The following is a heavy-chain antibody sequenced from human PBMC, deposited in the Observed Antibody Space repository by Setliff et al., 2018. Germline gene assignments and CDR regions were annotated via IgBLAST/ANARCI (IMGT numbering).Heavy chain of an antibody. J-gene: IGHJ5*02. CDR3: ARGGGGYHAAS. V-gene: IGHV4-4*02. CDR2: IYHDGNT. D-gene: IGHD2-2*01. Sequence: SETLSLTCAVSGVSINSLSWWSWVRQSPGKGLEWIGEIYHDGNTKFNPSVHFNQSLKSRVTMSVDKSKNHFSLELTSVTAADTAVYYCARGGGGYHAASWGQGILVTVSS. CDR1: GVSINSLSW.